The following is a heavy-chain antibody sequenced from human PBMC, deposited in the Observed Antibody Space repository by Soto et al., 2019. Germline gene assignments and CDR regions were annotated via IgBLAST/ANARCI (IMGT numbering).Heavy chain of an antibody. CDR2: ISGSGGNT. Sequence: GGSLRLSCAASGFTFSSYGMSWVRQAPGKGLDWVSAISGSGGNTYYADSVKGRFTISRDNSKNTLYLQMNSLRAEDTAVYYCAKDRGIQLWLHGNWGQGTLVTVSS. V-gene: IGHV3-23*01. J-gene: IGHJ4*02. D-gene: IGHD5-18*01. CDR1: GFTFSSYG. CDR3: AKDRGIQLWLHGN.